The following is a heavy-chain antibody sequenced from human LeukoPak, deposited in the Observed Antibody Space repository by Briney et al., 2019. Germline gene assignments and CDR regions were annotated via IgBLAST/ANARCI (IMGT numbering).Heavy chain of an antibody. Sequence: SETLSLTCAVYGGSFSGYYWSWIRQPPGKGLEWIGEINHSGSTYYNPSLKSRVTISVDTSKNQFSLKLSSVTAADTAVYYCARDGIAAAGSYHAFDIWGQGTMVTVSS. CDR3: ARDGIAAAGSYHAFDI. J-gene: IGHJ3*02. CDR2: INHSGST. V-gene: IGHV4-34*01. CDR1: GGSFSGYY. D-gene: IGHD6-13*01.